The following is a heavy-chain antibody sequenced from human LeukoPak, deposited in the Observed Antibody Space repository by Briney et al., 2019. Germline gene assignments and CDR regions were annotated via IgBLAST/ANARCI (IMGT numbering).Heavy chain of an antibody. CDR1: GFTFSSYS. V-gene: IGHV3-21*01. CDR2: ISSSSSYI. Sequence: PGGSLRLSCAASGFTFSSYSMNWVRQAPGKGLEWVSSISSSSSYIYYADSVKGRFTTSRDNAKNSLYLQMNSLRAEDTAVYYCASREGSAAGTGDYWGQGTLVTVSS. D-gene: IGHD6-13*01. J-gene: IGHJ4*02. CDR3: ASREGSAAGTGDY.